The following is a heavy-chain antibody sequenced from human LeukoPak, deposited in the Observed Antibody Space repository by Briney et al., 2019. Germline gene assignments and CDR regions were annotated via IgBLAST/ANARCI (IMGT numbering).Heavy chain of an antibody. V-gene: IGHV4-39*01. Sequence: SETLSLTCTVSGVSISSSSGFWGWIRQPPGKTLDWIGSIYYGGSAVYNEPLKSRVTISLDTPKNQISLQLNSVAAADTAVYYCARLRRVRGGRMEFDSWGQGTLVTVSS. D-gene: IGHD3-10*01. CDR2: IYYGGSA. CDR3: ARLRRVRGGRMEFDS. J-gene: IGHJ4*02. CDR1: GVSISSSSGF.